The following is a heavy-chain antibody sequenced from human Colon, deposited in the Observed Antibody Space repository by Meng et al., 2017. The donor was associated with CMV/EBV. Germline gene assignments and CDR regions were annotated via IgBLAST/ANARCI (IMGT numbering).Heavy chain of an antibody. CDR1: GFSLRTPEVG. J-gene: IGHJ4*02. Sequence: QITLKESGPQLVKPTQTLTLTCTFSGFSLRTPEVGVHWIRQPPGKALEWLALIYWDDDNQFRPSLKNRITITKDTSKNQVVLTMTNMDPVDTATYYCAHGRGWLTDYWGQGTLVTVSS. CDR3: AHGRGWLTDY. V-gene: IGHV2-5*02. D-gene: IGHD6-19*01. CDR2: IYWDDDN.